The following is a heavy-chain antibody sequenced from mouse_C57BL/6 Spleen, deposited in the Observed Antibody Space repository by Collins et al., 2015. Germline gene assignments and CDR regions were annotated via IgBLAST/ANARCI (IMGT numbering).Heavy chain of an antibody. J-gene: IGHJ1*03. V-gene: IGHV1-50*01. Sequence: QVQLQQPGAELVKPGASVKLSCKAAGYTFINYWIQWVKQRPGQGLEWIGEISPSDGYTNYNQKFKGKATLTVDTSSSTAYMQLSSLTSEDSAVYYCASYLKFITYGSDGSYWYFDVWGTGTTVTVSS. CDR1: GYTFINYW. D-gene: IGHD1-1*01. CDR2: ISPSDGYT. CDR3: ASYLKFITYGSDGSYWYFDV.